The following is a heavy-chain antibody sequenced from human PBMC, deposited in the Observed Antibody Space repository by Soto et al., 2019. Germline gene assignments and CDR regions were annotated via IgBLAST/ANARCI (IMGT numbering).Heavy chain of an antibody. J-gene: IGHJ5*02. Sequence: GASVKVSCKASGYTFTGYFMHWVRQAPGQGLEWMGWINPYSGGADYAQSFQGRVTMTRDTFISTVYMELSRLRFDDTAVYYCARVIRGAYYNSPLDTWGQGTVVTV. CDR2: INPYSGGA. V-gene: IGHV1-2*02. CDR3: ARVIRGAYYNSPLDT. D-gene: IGHD3-10*01. CDR1: GYTFTGYF.